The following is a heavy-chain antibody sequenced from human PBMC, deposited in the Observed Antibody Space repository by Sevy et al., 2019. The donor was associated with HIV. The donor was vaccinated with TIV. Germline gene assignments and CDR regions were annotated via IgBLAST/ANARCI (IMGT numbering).Heavy chain of an antibody. D-gene: IGHD3-16*01. CDR3: AAEDMTTLWGGFRVFDI. CDR1: GFTFTSSA. Sequence: ASVKVSCKASGFTFTSSAVQWVRQTRGQRLQWIGWIVVGSGVTNYAQSFQGRVSIIGDMSTSTVYMEVTSLTSDDTAVYYCAAEDMTTLWGGFRVFDIWGQGTVVTVSS. CDR2: IVVGSGVT. J-gene: IGHJ3*02. V-gene: IGHV1-58*01.